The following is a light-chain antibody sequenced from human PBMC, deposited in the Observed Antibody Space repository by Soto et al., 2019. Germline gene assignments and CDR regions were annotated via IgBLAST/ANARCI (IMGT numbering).Light chain of an antibody. J-gene: IGLJ2*01. CDR3: AAWDDSLSGDVV. CDR2: RNN. Sequence: QSVLTQPPSASGTPGQRVTISCSGSSSNIGSNYVYWYQQLPGTAPKLLIYRNNQRPSGVPDRFSGSKAGTSASLAIRGLRSEDEADYSCAAWDDSLSGDVVFGGGTKVTVL. V-gene: IGLV1-47*01. CDR1: SSNIGSNY.